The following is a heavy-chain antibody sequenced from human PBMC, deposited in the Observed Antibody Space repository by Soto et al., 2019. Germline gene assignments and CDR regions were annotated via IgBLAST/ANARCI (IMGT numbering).Heavy chain of an antibody. CDR1: GLSITSSSYY. V-gene: IGHV4-39*01. J-gene: IGHJ6*02. D-gene: IGHD3-3*01. CDR2: IYYSGST. Sequence: PSETLSLTCTLYGLSITSSSYYWGWIRQPPGKGLEWIGSIYYSGSTYYNPSLKSRVTISVDTSKNQFSLKLSSVTAADTAVYYCARGGYYDFWSGYAVEGMDVWGQGTTVT. CDR3: ARGGYYDFWSGYAVEGMDV.